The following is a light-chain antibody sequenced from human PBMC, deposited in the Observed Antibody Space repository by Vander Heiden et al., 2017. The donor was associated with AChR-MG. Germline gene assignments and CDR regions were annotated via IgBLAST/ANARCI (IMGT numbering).Light chain of an antibody. J-gene: IGLJ2*01. V-gene: IGLV3-21*02. CDR1: NIGSKS. CDR3: QVWDSRDDHRV. CDR2: NDR. Sequence: SYVLTQPPSVSLAPGQTATITCGGNNIGSKSVYWYQHKAGQAPVLIVYNDRDRRSGIPERFSGSNSGNTATLTISSVEAGDEADYDCQVWDSRDDHRVFGGGTKLTVL.